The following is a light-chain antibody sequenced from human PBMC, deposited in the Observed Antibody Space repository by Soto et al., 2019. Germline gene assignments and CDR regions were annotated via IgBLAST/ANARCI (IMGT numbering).Light chain of an antibody. V-gene: IGLV2-14*01. CDR2: EVT. Sequence: QAVVTQPAAVSGSPGQSITISCSGTSSDVGSYNHVAWYQQFPGKTPKLIIYEVTYRPSGVSHRFSASKSGNTASLTISGLQAEDEADYYCISYTGSSTSYVFGTGTKVTVL. CDR1: SSDVGSYNH. CDR3: ISYTGSSTSYV. J-gene: IGLJ1*01.